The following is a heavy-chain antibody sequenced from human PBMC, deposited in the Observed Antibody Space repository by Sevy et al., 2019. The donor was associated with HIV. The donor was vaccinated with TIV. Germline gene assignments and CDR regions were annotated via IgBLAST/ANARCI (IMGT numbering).Heavy chain of an antibody. D-gene: IGHD6-13*01. J-gene: IGHJ4*02. Sequence: GGSLRLSCAASGFTFDDYAMHWARQAPGKGLEWVSGISWNSGSIGYADSVKGRFTISRDNAKNSLYLQMNSLRAEDTALYYCAKDRAAAVLYYFDYWGQGTLVTVSS. CDR3: AKDRAAAVLYYFDY. V-gene: IGHV3-9*01. CDR2: ISWNSGSI. CDR1: GFTFDDYA.